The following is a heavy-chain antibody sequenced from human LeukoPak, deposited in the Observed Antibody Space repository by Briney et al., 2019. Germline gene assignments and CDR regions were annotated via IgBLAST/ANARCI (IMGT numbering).Heavy chain of an antibody. Sequence: SVKLSCKASGGTFSSYAINWVRQAPGQGLEWMGRIIPILDTPNYAQKFQGRVTITTDKSTSTAYMELSSLRSEDTSVYYCARDLTSYYYDNNGAFDFWGQGTLVTVSS. V-gene: IGHV1-69*04. CDR1: GGTFSSYA. D-gene: IGHD3-22*01. J-gene: IGHJ4*02. CDR2: IIPILDTP. CDR3: ARDLTSYYYDNNGAFDF.